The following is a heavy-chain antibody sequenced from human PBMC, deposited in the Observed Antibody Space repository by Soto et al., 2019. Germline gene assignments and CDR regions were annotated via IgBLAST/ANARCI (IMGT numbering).Heavy chain of an antibody. D-gene: IGHD3-9*01. CDR1: GFTFSSHA. CDR3: ARGEEDYDILTGYYIQDY. J-gene: IGHJ4*02. CDR2: ISSSSSTI. V-gene: IGHV3-48*02. Sequence: PGGSLRLSCTASGFTFSSHAMTWVRQAPGKGLEWVSYISSSSSTIYYADSVKGRFTISRDNAKNSLYLQMNSLRDEDTAVFYFARGEEDYDILTGYYIQDYWGQGTLVTVSS.